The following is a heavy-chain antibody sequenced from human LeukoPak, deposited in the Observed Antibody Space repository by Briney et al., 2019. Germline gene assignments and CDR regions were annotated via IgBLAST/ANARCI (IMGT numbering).Heavy chain of an antibody. CDR2: IKSETDGGTT. D-gene: IGHD3-22*01. CDR1: GGSISSSNW. V-gene: IGHV3-15*01. CDR3: GVYYYDSD. J-gene: IGHJ4*02. Sequence: ETLSHTCAVSGGSISSSNWWSWVRQAPGKGLERVGRIKSETDGGTTDYAAPVKGRFTISRDDSKNTLYLQMNSLKTEDTAVYYCGVYYYDSDWGQGTLVTVSS.